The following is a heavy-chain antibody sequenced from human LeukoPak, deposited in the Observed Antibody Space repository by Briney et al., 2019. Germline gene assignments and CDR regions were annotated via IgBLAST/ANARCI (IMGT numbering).Heavy chain of an antibody. CDR3: AKGGSYRHGHIDY. D-gene: IGHD1-26*01. Sequence: GGTLRLSCAASGFTFSSYGMSWVRQAPGKGLEWVSAISGSGGSTYYADSVKGRFTISRDNSKNMLYLQMNSLRAEDTAVYYCAKGGSYRHGHIDYWGQGTLVTVSS. V-gene: IGHV3-23*01. J-gene: IGHJ4*02. CDR1: GFTFSSYG. CDR2: ISGSGGST.